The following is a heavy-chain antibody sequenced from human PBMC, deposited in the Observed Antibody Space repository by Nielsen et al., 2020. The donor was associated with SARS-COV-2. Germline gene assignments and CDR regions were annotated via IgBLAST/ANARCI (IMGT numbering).Heavy chain of an antibody. CDR1: GFTFSSYW. CDR2: IKQDGSEK. Sequence: GESLKISCAASGFTFSSYWMSWVRQAPGKGLEWVANIKQDGSEKYYVDSVKGRFTISRDNAKNSLYLQMNSLRAEDTAVYYCARGSIAVAGGGMDVWGQGTTVTVSS. J-gene: IGHJ6*02. D-gene: IGHD6-19*01. V-gene: IGHV3-7*01. CDR3: ARGSIAVAGGGMDV.